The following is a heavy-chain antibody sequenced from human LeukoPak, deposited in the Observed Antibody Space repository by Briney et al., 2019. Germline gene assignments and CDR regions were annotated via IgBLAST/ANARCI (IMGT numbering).Heavy chain of an antibody. CDR2: ISSYNGDT. J-gene: IGHJ3*02. CDR1: GYTFVSHG. V-gene: IGHV1-18*01. Sequence: ASVKVSCKAAGYTFVSHGISWVRLAPGQGLEWMGWISSYNGDTKYAQKFQGRVTMTTDTSTSTAYMELRSLRSDDTAVYYCARDDTPQQWLVDAFDIWGQGTMVTVSS. CDR3: ARDDTPQQWLVDAFDI. D-gene: IGHD6-19*01.